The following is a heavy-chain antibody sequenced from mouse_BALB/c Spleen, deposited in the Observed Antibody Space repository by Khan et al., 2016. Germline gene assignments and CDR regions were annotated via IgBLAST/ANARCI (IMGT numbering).Heavy chain of an antibody. V-gene: IGHV4-1*02. CDR2: INPDSSTI. CDR1: GFDFSRYC. CDR3: ASTFWYFDV. Sequence: EVKLIESGGGLVQPGGSLKLSCAASGFDFSRYCMSWVRQAPGKGLEWIGEINPDSSTIYYTPSLKSNFIISRDTAKNTLYLQMSQVRAEDTALLYFASTFWYFDVWGAGTTVTVSS. J-gene: IGHJ1*01.